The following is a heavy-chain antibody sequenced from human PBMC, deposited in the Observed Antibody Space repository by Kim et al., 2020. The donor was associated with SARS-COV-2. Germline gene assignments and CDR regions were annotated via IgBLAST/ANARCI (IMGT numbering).Heavy chain of an antibody. Sequence: QTLSLTCAVYVGSFSGYYCSCIRHPPGKGLEGSGEINHSVSTNYNPSLKSRVTISVHTPKNQFTLKLCSVTAAHTAVSYCVRLYYDSRGYPFPWRHVTL. CDR2: INHSVST. CDR3: VRLYYDSRGYPFP. V-gene: IGHV4-34*01. CDR1: VGSFSGYY. J-gene: IGHJ5*02. D-gene: IGHD3-22*01.